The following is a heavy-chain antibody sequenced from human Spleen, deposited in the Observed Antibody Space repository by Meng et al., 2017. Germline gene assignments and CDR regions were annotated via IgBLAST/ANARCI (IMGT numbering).Heavy chain of an antibody. J-gene: IGHJ1*01. CDR1: GFTFSSYA. CDR2: ISGSGGNT. CDR3: ARAEPVVVAETVEYFQH. Sequence: GGSLRLSCAASGFTFSSYAMSWLRQSPGKGLEWVSGISGSGGNTYYAVSVKGRFTISRDNSKNTLYLQMNSLRAEDTAVYYCARAEPVVVAETVEYFQHWGQGTLVTVSS. D-gene: IGHD2-15*01. V-gene: IGHV3-23*01.